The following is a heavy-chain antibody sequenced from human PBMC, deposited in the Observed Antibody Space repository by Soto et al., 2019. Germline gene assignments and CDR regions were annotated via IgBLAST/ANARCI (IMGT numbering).Heavy chain of an antibody. D-gene: IGHD4-4*01. V-gene: IGHV3-30*18. J-gene: IGHJ4*02. Sequence: QLVESGGDVVQPGRSLRLSCAASGFTFSNYGIHWVRQAPGKGLEWVAVISHDGNKEYYADSVKGRFTVCRDNSKKTVNLQMNSLRVEDRAMYYCAKVAHSSSNLWGFDHWGPGTLVTVT. CDR1: GFTFSNYG. CDR3: AKVAHSSSNLWGFDH. CDR2: ISHDGNKE.